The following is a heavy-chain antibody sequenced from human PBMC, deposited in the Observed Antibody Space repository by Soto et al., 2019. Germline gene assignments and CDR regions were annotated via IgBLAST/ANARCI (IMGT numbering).Heavy chain of an antibody. Sequence: EVQLLESGGGLVQPGGSLRLSCAASGFTFSSYAMSWVRQAPGKGLEWVSAISGSGGSTYYTDSVKGRFTISRDNSKNTLYLQMNSLRAEDTAVYYCAKHRYSSGWYRNWGQGTLVTVSS. D-gene: IGHD6-19*01. CDR2: ISGSGGST. CDR1: GFTFSSYA. J-gene: IGHJ4*02. CDR3: AKHRYSSGWYRN. V-gene: IGHV3-23*01.